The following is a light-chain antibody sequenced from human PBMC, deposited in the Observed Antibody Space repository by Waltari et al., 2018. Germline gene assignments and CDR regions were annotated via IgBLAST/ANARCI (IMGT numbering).Light chain of an antibody. Sequence: DIVMTQSPDSLAVSLGERATIHCKSSQSVLSSYNNKNDLGWYQQKPGQPPKVLFYWASTRECWVPDRISASGSGTDFTLTISSLQTEDVAVYYCQQYLATPFTFGPGTRVNIK. CDR2: WAS. J-gene: IGKJ3*01. CDR1: QSVLSSYNNKND. V-gene: IGKV4-1*01. CDR3: QQYLATPFT.